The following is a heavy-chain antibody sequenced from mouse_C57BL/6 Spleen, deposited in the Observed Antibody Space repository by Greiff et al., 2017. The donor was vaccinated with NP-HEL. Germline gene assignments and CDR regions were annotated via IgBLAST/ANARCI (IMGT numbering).Heavy chain of an antibody. D-gene: IGHD2-4*01. J-gene: IGHJ4*01. CDR1: GFTFSDYG. CDR3: ARPDDYDVYYAMDY. CDR2: ISRGSSTI. Sequence: EVQGVESGGGLVKPGGSLKLSCAASGFTFSDYGMHWVRQAPEKGLEWVAYISRGSSTIYYADTVKGRFTISRDNAKNTLFLRMTSLRSEDTAMYYCARPDDYDVYYAMDYWGQGTSVTVSS. V-gene: IGHV5-17*01.